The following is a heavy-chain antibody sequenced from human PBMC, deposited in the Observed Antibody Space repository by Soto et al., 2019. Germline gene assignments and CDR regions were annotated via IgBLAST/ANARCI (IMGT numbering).Heavy chain of an antibody. Sequence: PGGSLRLSCAASGFSFSSYAMHWVRQAPGKGLEWVAVIWYDGVNKYYADSVKGRFTISRDNSKNTLYLQMNSLRAEDTAVYYCARGTTVTFGWFDPWGQGTRVTVSS. CDR1: GFSFSSYA. J-gene: IGHJ5*02. V-gene: IGHV3-33*01. CDR3: ARGTTVTFGWFDP. CDR2: IWYDGVNK. D-gene: IGHD4-4*01.